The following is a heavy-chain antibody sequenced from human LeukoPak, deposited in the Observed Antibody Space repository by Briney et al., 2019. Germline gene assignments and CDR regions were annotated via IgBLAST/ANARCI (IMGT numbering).Heavy chain of an antibody. CDR3: ARDVLPRGFDP. V-gene: IGHV1-69*04. J-gene: IGHJ5*02. CDR1: GGTFSSYA. D-gene: IGHD3-10*01. Sequence: GASVKVSCKASGGTFSSYAISWVRQAPGQGLEWMGRIIPIFGIANYAQKFQGRVTITADKSTSTAYMELSGLRSEDTAVYYCARDVLPRGFDPWGQGTLVTVSS. CDR2: IIPIFGIA.